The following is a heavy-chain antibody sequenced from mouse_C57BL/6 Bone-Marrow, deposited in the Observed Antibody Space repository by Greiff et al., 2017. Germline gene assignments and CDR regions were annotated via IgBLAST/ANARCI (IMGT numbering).Heavy chain of an antibody. CDR2: IYPRDGST. Sequence: VQLQQSGPELVKPGASVKLSCKASGYTFTSYDINWVKQRPGQGLEWIGWIYPRDGSTKYNEKFKGKATLTVDTSSSTAYMELHSLTSEDSAVYVCSRVECDGRSGDGYFDVWGTGTTGTVSS. CDR3: SRVECDGRSGDGYFDV. D-gene: IGHD1-1*01. CDR1: GYTFTSYD. V-gene: IGHV1-85*01. J-gene: IGHJ1*03.